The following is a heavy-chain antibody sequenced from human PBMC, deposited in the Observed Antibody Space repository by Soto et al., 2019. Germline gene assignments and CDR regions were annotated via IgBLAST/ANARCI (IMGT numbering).Heavy chain of an antibody. CDR1: GNSISSRYY. Sequence: PSETLSFTCAVSGNSISSRYYWGWIRQHPGKGLDWIGSVYYSGSTHYNPSLKSRVTISVDTSTNQLSLRLRSVTAADKAVYYCAMTNTNDGSGPKGFDYWGQGTLVTVSS. CDR2: VYYSGST. D-gene: IGHD3-22*01. CDR3: AMTNTNDGSGPKGFDY. J-gene: IGHJ4*02. V-gene: IGHV4-38-2*01.